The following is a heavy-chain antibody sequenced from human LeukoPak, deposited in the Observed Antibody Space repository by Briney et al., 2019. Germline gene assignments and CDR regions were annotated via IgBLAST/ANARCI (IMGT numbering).Heavy chain of an antibody. J-gene: IGHJ5*02. Sequence: PSETLSLTWAVYGGSFSGYYWSWIRQPPGKGLEWIGEINHSGSTNYNPSLKGRVTISVDTSKNQFSLKLSSVTAADTAVYYCARAPGYSSSSGGLDPWGQGTLVTVSS. D-gene: IGHD6-6*01. CDR3: ARAPGYSSSSGGLDP. V-gene: IGHV4-34*01. CDR2: INHSGST. CDR1: GGSFSGYY.